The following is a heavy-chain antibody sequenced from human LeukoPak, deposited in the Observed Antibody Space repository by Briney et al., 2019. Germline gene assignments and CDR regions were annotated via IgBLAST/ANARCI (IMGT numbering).Heavy chain of an antibody. CDR2: INPNSGGT. CDR3: ARVRSQWLSDY. J-gene: IGHJ4*02. V-gene: IGHV1-2*02. Sequence: ASVKVSCKASGYTFTGYYMHWVRQAPGQGLEWMGWINPNSGGTSYAQKFQGRVTMTRDTSISTAYMELSRLRSDDTAVYYCARVRSQWLSDYWGQGTLVTVSS. CDR1: GYTFTGYY. D-gene: IGHD6-19*01.